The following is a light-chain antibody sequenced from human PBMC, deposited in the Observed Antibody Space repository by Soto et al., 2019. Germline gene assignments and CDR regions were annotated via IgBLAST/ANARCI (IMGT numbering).Light chain of an antibody. CDR2: EVS. J-gene: IGLJ3*02. V-gene: IGLV2-14*01. CDR1: SRDIGIYNH. Sequence: QSVLTQPASVSGTPGQSITISCTGTSRDIGIYNHVSWYQHHPDKAPKLLLYEVSNRPSGVSDRFSGSKSGNTASLTISGLQPEDEADYYCSSFTIVSTLVFGGGTKLTVL. CDR3: SSFTIVSTLV.